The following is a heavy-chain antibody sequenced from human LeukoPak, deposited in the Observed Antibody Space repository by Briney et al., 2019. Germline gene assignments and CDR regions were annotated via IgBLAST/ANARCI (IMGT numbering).Heavy chain of an antibody. Sequence: SSETLSLTCAVYGGAFRGYYWGWIRQPPGKGLEWMRDINHIGSTNYNPSLKSRVTISVDTSKNQFSLKLSSVTAADTAEYYCARLTLDTAMAPNWFDPWGQGTLVTVSS. J-gene: IGHJ5*02. CDR1: GGAFRGYY. D-gene: IGHD5-18*01. CDR3: ARLTLDTAMAPNWFDP. CDR2: INHIGST. V-gene: IGHV4-34*01.